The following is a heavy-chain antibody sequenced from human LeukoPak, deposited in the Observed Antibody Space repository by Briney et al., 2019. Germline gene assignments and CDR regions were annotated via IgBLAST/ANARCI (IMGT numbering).Heavy chain of an antibody. CDR2: ISYDGSNK. CDR3: AKDPYSSGWWGPNWFDP. Sequence: PGGSLRLSCAASGFTFSSYGMHWVRQAPGEGLEWVAVISYDGSNKYYADSVKGRFTISRDNSKSTLYLQMNSLRAEDTAAYYCAKDPYSSGWWGPNWFDPWGQGTLVTVSS. CDR1: GFTFSSYG. D-gene: IGHD6-19*01. V-gene: IGHV3-30*18. J-gene: IGHJ5*02.